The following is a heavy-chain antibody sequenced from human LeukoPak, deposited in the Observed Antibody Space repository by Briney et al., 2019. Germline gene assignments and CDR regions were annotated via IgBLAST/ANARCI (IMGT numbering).Heavy chain of an antibody. Sequence: QSGGSLRLSCAASGFSLSTFAMHWVRQAPGKGLEWVAVISDDGSDTYYVDSVKGRFTISRDNSRNTLSLQMNSLRPEDTAVYYCAKSLGIAVAGWGFDYWGQGTLVTVSS. D-gene: IGHD6-19*01. CDR1: GFSLSTFA. CDR3: AKSLGIAVAGWGFDY. V-gene: IGHV3-30*18. CDR2: ISDDGSDT. J-gene: IGHJ4*02.